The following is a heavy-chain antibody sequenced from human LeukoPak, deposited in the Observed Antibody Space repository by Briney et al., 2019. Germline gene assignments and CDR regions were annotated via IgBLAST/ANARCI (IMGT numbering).Heavy chain of an antibody. Sequence: SETLSLTCTVSGGSITSGSFYWSWIRQPAGNGLEWIGRIYPSGSTNYNPSLKSRVTISVHTSKNQFSLKLSSVTAADTAVYYCARRLLWFGELPYSFDYWGQGTLVTVSS. CDR2: IYPSGST. V-gene: IGHV4-61*02. J-gene: IGHJ4*02. CDR1: GGSITSGSFY. CDR3: ARRLLWFGELPYSFDY. D-gene: IGHD3-10*01.